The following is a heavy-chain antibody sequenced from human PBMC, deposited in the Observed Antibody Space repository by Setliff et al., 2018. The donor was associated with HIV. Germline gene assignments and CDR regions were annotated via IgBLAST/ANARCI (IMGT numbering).Heavy chain of an antibody. Sequence: PSETLSLTCAVYGGSFSGYYWSWIRQPPGKGLEWIGEINHSGSTNYNPSLKSRVTISVDTSKNQFSLKLSSVTAADTAVYYCARGRYYYGSGSYFKDWGQGTLVTVSS. D-gene: IGHD3-10*01. CDR2: INHSGST. CDR1: GGSFSGYY. V-gene: IGHV4-34*01. J-gene: IGHJ4*02. CDR3: ARGRYYYGSGSYFKD.